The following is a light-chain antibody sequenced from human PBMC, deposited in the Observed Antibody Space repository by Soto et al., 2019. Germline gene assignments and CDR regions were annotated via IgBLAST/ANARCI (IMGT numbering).Light chain of an antibody. J-gene: IGKJ1*01. Sequence: EIVLTQSPGTLSLSPGERATLSCRASQSLSSSFLAWYQQKPGQAPRLLIYAASSRANGIPDRFSGSGSGTDFTLTISRLEPEDFAVYYCQQYDTSPRTFGQGTKVEIK. V-gene: IGKV3-20*01. CDR1: QSLSSSF. CDR2: AAS. CDR3: QQYDTSPRT.